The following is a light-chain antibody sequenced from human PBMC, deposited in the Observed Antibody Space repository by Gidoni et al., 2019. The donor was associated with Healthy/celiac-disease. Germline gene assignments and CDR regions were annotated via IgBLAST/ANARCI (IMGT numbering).Light chain of an antibody. CDR1: RSVSSY. Sequence: DIVLTQPSAPLSLSPGERATLSCRASRSVSSYLAWYQQKPGQAPRLLIYDASNRATGIPARFSGSGSGTDFTLTISSLEPEDFAVYYCQQRSNWPLFTFGPGTKVDIK. CDR2: DAS. V-gene: IGKV3-11*01. J-gene: IGKJ3*01. CDR3: QQRSNWPLFT.